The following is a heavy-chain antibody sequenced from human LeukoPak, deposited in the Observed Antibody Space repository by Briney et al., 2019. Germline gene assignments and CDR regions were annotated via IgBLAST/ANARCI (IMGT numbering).Heavy chain of an antibody. CDR2: ISSSSSYI. CDR1: GFTFSSYS. CDR3: ARGKSRFLEWHTSRHYGMDV. V-gene: IGHV3-21*01. D-gene: IGHD3-3*01. J-gene: IGHJ6*02. Sequence: GGSLRLSCAASGFTFSSYSMNWVRQAPGKGLEWVSSISSSSSYIYYADSVKGRFTISRDNAKNSLYLQMNSVRAEDTAVYYCARGKSRFLEWHTSRHYGMDVWGQGTTVTVSS.